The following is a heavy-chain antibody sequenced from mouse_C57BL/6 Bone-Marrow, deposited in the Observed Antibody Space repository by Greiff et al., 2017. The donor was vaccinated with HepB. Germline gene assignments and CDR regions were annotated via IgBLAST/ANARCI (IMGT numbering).Heavy chain of an antibody. CDR2: ISSGGSYT. D-gene: IGHD1-1*01. CDR1: GFTFSSYG. V-gene: IGHV5-6*02. Sequence: EVNLVESGGDLVKPGGSLKLSCAASGFTFSSYGMSWVRQTPDKRLEWVATISSGGSYTYYPDSVKGRFTISRDNAKNTLYLQMSSLKSEDTAMYYCARRDGSSPGYWGQGTTLTVSS. CDR3: ARRDGSSPGY. J-gene: IGHJ2*01.